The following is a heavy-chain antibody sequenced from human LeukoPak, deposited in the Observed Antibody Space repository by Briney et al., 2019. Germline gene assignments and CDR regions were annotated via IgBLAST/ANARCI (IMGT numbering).Heavy chain of an antibody. CDR1: GFTFTNYW. Sequence: GGSLRLSCAASGFTFTNYWMTWVRQSPGKGLEWVANIRQEGSENDYVESVKGRFSISRDKARNSLHLEMTSLRADETAVYYCARHAKWAFDTWGRGTMVTVSS. V-gene: IGHV3-7*04. D-gene: IGHD1-26*01. J-gene: IGHJ3*02. CDR3: ARHAKWAFDT. CDR2: IRQEGSEN.